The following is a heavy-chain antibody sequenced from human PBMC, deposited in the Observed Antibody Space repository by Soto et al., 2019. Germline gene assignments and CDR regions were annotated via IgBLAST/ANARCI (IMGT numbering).Heavy chain of an antibody. V-gene: IGHV3-15*07. Sequence: EVQLVESGGGLVKPGGSLRLSCAASGFTFSNAWINWVRQASGKGLEWVGRIKSKTDGGTTDYAEPAKGRFAISRDDSNNMVYMQMNSLKIEDTAVYYCATDSYSTIIIVRFDYWGHGALVNVSP. D-gene: IGHD3-22*01. CDR1: GFTFSNAW. CDR2: IKSKTDGGTT. CDR3: ATDSYSTIIIVRFDY. J-gene: IGHJ4*01.